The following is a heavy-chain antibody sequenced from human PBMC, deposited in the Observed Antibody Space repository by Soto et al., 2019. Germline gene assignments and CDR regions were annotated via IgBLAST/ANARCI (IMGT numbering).Heavy chain of an antibody. V-gene: IGHV4-31*03. J-gene: IGHJ4*02. CDR2: IYYSGST. CDR3: VRSTTVTTFGDS. Sequence: SETLSLTCTVSGGSISSGGYYWSWIRQHPGKGLEWIGYIYYSGSTYYNPSLKSRVTISVDTSKNQFSLKLSSVTAADTAMYYCVRSTTVTTFGDSWGQGTLVTVSS. D-gene: IGHD4-4*01. CDR1: GGSISSGGYY.